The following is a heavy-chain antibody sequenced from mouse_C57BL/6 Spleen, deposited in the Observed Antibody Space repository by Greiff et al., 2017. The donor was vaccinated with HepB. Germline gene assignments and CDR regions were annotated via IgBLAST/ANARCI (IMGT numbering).Heavy chain of an antibody. CDR1: GYTFTEYT. J-gene: IGHJ1*03. Sequence: VKLQQSGAELVKPGASVKLSCKASGYTFTEYTIHWVKQRSGQGLEWIGWFYPGSGSIKYNEKFKDKATLTADKSSSTVYMELSRLTSEDSAVYFCARHAHYYGSSLLHWYFDVWGTGTTVTVSS. D-gene: IGHD1-1*01. CDR3: ARHAHYYGSSLLHWYFDV. CDR2: FYPGSGSI. V-gene: IGHV1-62-2*01.